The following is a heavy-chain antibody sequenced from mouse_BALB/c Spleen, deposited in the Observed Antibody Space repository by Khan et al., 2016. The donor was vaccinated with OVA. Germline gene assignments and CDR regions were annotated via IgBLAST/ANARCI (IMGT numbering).Heavy chain of an antibody. J-gene: IGHJ1*01. CDR1: GFSLTSYD. V-gene: IGHV2-9-2*01. Sequence: QVQLKESGPGLVAPSQSLSITCTVSGFSLTSYDISWIRQPPGKGLEWLGVIWTGGGTNYNSAFMSRLSISKDNSKSQVFLKMNSLQTDNTAIYXCVRRGHDYGSFYWYFDVWGAGTTVTVSS. CDR2: IWTGGGT. CDR3: VRRGHDYGSFYWYFDV. D-gene: IGHD1-1*01.